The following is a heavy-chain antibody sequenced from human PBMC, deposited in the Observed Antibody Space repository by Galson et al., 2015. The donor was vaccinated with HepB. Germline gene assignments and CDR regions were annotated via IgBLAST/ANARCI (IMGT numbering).Heavy chain of an antibody. CDR2: ISGSGGST. J-gene: IGHJ4*02. D-gene: IGHD6-13*01. Sequence: SLRLSCAASGFTFSSYAMSWVRQAPGKGLEWVSAISGSGGSTYYADSVKGRFTISRDNSKNTLYLQMNSLRAEDTAVYYCANPVSPGIAAAGGFDYWGQGTLVTVSS. V-gene: IGHV3-23*01. CDR3: ANPVSPGIAAAGGFDY. CDR1: GFTFSSYA.